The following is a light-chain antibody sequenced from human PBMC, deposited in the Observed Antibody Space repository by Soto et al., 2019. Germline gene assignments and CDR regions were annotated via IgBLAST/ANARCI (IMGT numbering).Light chain of an antibody. Sequence: IQITESPCRRSGSXWYXXTVXCRASHSINNWLAWYQQKPGKAPKLLIYDASSLESGVPSRFSGSGSGTEFTLTISSLQPDGFATYYCQQYHEYWFGQGTKV. CDR2: DAS. J-gene: IGKJ1*01. V-gene: IGKV1-5*01. CDR3: QQYHEYW. CDR1: HSINNW.